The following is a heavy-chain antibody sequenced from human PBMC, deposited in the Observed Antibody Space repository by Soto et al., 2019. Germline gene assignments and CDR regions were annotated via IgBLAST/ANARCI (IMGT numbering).Heavy chain of an antibody. CDR3: ARIGVSSGHESPDFDS. D-gene: IGHD3-16*01. CDR2: ISGFNGNT. J-gene: IGHJ4*02. CDR1: GYTFNCYG. Sequence: ASVKVSCKASGYTFNCYGITWVRQAPGQGLEWMGWISGFNGNTNYAADLQGRVTMTTDTSTGTAYVELRGLRSDDTAVYYCARIGVSSGHESPDFDSWGQGTLVTVSS. V-gene: IGHV1-18*01.